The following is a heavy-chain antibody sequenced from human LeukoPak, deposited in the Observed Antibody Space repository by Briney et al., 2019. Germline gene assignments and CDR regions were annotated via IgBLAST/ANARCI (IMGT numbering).Heavy chain of an antibody. J-gene: IGHJ3*02. CDR1: GFTFSSYA. V-gene: IGHV3-66*01. Sequence: GGSLRLSCAASGFTFSSYAMSWVRQAPGKGLEWVSVIYSGGSTYYADSVKGRFTISRDNSKNTLYLQMNSLRAEDTAVYYCARDLSGRGFWSGYYSDAFDIWGQGTMVTVSS. CDR2: IYSGGST. D-gene: IGHD3-3*01. CDR3: ARDLSGRGFWSGYYSDAFDI.